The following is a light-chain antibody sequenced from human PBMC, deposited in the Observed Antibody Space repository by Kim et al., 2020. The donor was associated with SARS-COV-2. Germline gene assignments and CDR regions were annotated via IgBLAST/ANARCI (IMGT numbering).Light chain of an antibody. CDR3: TSRYSSGHWL. Sequence: SSELTQDPAVSVALGQTVRITCQGDSLSTYSASWYQQKAGQAPVFVIYGHKRPSGIPRRFSRSSPVTTASLTITAAQAEDEADYYCTSRYSSGHWLFAGG. J-gene: IGLJ3*02. CDR2: GH. CDR1: SLSTYS. V-gene: IGLV3-19*01.